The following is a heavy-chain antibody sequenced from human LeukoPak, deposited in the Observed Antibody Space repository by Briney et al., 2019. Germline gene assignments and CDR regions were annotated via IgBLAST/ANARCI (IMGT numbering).Heavy chain of an antibody. CDR2: ISSSSSYI. V-gene: IGHV3-21*01. CDR3: ARDLLTGGAKTARVY. Sequence: GGSLRLSCAASGFTFSSYAMHWVRQAPGKGLEWVSSISSSSSYIYYADSVKGRFTISRDNAKNSLYLQMNSLRAEDTAVYYCARDLLTGGAKTARVYWGQGTLVTVSS. D-gene: IGHD1-26*01. CDR1: GFTFSSYA. J-gene: IGHJ4*02.